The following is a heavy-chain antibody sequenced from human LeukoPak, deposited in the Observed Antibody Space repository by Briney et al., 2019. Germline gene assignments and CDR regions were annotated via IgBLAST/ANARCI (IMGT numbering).Heavy chain of an antibody. CDR3: ARRAGAYSHPYDY. D-gene: IGHD4/OR15-4a*01. CDR2: ISSNGSII. Sequence: GGSLRLSCGASGFTFSDYYMSWIRQAPGKGLEWVSYISSNGSIINYADSVKGRFTISRDNAKNSLYLQMNSLRAEDTAVYYCARRAGAYSHPYDYWGQGTLVTVSS. CDR1: GFTFSDYY. J-gene: IGHJ4*02. V-gene: IGHV3-11*01.